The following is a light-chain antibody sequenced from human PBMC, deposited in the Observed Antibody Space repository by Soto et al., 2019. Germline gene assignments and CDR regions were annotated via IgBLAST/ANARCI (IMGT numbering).Light chain of an antibody. J-gene: IGKJ5*01. CDR2: GAS. CDR1: QSVGSN. Sequence: EIVLTGAAPTISLNAGDRATLSCRASQSVGSNLAWYQQKPGQAPRLLIYGASSRATGIPDRFSGSGSGTDFTLTISRLEPEDFAVYYCQRYASSTITFGQGTLLEIK. V-gene: IGKV3-20*01. CDR3: QRYASSTIT.